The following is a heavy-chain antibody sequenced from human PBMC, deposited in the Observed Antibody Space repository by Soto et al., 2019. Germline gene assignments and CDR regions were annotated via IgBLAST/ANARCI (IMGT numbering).Heavy chain of an antibody. CDR1: GFTLTNYG. J-gene: IGHJ4*01. D-gene: IGHD1-20*01. Sequence: PEGSLRLSCAASGFTLTNYGFHWVRQAPGKGLEWVAAIWSDGNNRYNGGAVEGRFTISKDNSKNMLYLQMNDLRVEDTALYYCARDSIRVPADFDYCGDEALVAAS. CDR3: ARDSIRVPADFDY. CDR2: IWSDGNNR. V-gene: IGHV3-33*01.